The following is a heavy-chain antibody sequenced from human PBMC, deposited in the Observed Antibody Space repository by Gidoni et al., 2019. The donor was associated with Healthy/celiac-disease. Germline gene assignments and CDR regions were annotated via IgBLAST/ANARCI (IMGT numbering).Heavy chain of an antibody. CDR2: IYYSGST. V-gene: IGHV4-59*08. J-gene: IGHJ4*02. CDR3: ARHIPGGWYEDY. CDR1: GGSISSYY. D-gene: IGHD6-19*01. Sequence: QVQLQESGPGLVTPSETLSLTCTVSGGSISSYYWSWIRQPPGKGLEWIGYIYYSGSTNYNPSLKSRVTISVDTSKNQFSLKLSSVTAADTAVYYCARHIPGGWYEDYWGQGTLVTVSS.